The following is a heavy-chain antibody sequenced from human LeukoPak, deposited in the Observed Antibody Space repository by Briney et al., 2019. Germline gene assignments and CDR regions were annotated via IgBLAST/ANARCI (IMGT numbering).Heavy chain of an antibody. CDR3: ARMDTAMVTHGQHDLYYGMDV. V-gene: IGHV3-11*01. CDR1: GFTFSDYY. J-gene: IGHJ6*02. Sequence: GGSLRLSCAASGFTFSDYYMSWIRQAPGKGLEWVSYISSSGSTIYYADSVKGRFTISRGNAKNSLYLQMNSLRAEDTAMYYCARMDTAMVTHGQHDLYYGMDVWGQGTTVTVSS. D-gene: IGHD5-18*01. CDR2: ISSSGSTI.